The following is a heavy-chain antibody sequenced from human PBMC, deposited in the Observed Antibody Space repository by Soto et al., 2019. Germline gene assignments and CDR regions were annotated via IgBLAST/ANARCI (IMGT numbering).Heavy chain of an antibody. V-gene: IGHV3-7*04. CDR2: IKQDGSEK. Sequence: GGSLRLSCAASGFTFSSYWMSWVRQAPGKGLEWVANIKQDGSEKYYVDSVKGRFTISRDNAKNSLYLQMNSLRAEDTAVYYCARALRYFDWAKKVVYWGQGTLVTVSS. D-gene: IGHD3-9*01. CDR3: ARALRYFDWAKKVVY. CDR1: GFTFSSYW. J-gene: IGHJ4*02.